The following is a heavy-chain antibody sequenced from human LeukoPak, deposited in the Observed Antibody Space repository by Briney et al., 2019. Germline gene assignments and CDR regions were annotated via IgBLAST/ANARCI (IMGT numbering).Heavy chain of an antibody. CDR2: ISSSSSYI. D-gene: IGHD3-22*01. Sequence: GGSLRLSCAASGFTFSSYSMNWVRQAPGKGLEWVSSISSSSSYIYYADSVKGRFTISKDNAKNSLYLQMNSLRDEDTAVYYCARVLQYDSSGRRDYWGQGTLVTVSS. V-gene: IGHV3-21*01. J-gene: IGHJ4*02. CDR3: ARVLQYDSSGRRDY. CDR1: GFTFSSYS.